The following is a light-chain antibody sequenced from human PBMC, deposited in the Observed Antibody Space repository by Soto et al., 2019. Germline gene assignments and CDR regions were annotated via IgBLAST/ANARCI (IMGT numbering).Light chain of an antibody. CDR3: KQYGSSPWT. CDR1: QSVSSSY. CDR2: GAS. J-gene: IGKJ1*01. V-gene: IGKV3-20*01. Sequence: EIVLTQSPGTLSLSPGERATLSCGASQSVSSSYLAWYQQKPGQAPRPLIYGASSRAIGIPDRFSGSGSGTDFTLTISRLEPEDFALYYCKQYGSSPWTFGQGTKVDIK.